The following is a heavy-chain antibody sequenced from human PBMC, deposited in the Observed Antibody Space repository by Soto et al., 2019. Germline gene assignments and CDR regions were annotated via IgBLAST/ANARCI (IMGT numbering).Heavy chain of an antibody. CDR2: ISYDGSNK. V-gene: IGHV3-30-3*01. D-gene: IGHD3-22*01. J-gene: IGHJ4*02. CDR1: GFTFSSYA. Sequence: GGSLRLSCAASGFTFSSYAMHWVRQAPGKGLEWVAVISYDGSNKYYADSVKGRFTISRDNSKNTLYLQMNSLRAEDTAVYYCARGIGGYYSYFDSWGQGTLVTVS. CDR3: ARGIGGYYSYFDS.